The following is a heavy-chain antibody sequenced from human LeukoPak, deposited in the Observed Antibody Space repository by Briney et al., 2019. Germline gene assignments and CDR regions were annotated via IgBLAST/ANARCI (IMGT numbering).Heavy chain of an antibody. D-gene: IGHD5-12*01. CDR2: IYYSGST. Sequence: PSETLSLTCTVSGGSISSSSYYWGWIRQPPGKGLEWIGSIYYSGSTYYNPSLKSRVTISVDTSKNQFSLKLSSVTAADTAVYYCARVGLRRGYSGYLFDPWGQGTLVTVSS. CDR3: ARVGLRRGYSGYLFDP. CDR1: GGSISSSSYY. V-gene: IGHV4-39*07. J-gene: IGHJ5*02.